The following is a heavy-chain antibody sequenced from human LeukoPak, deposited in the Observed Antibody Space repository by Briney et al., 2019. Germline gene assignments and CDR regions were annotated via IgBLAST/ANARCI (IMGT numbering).Heavy chain of an antibody. CDR1: GFSFTDYP. CDR2: IRTSAEGANYP. J-gene: IGHJ4*02. CDR3: ASDQRYAFDY. V-gene: IGHV3-48*02. D-gene: IGHD2-2*01. Sequence: PGDSLTLPCATSGFSFTDYPMNWVRQAPGKGLEWVSNIRTSAEGANYPYYADSVKGRVTISRDDAKNTLYLHMNSLRDDDTAVYYCASDQRYAFDYWGQGILVTVSS.